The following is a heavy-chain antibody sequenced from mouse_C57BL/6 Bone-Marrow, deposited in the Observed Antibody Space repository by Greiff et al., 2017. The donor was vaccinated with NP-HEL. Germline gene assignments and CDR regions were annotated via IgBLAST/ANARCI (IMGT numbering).Heavy chain of an antibody. CDR3: ARGGPGFAY. Sequence: QVQLQQPGAELVKPGASVKLSCKASGYTFTSYWMHWVKQRPGQGLEWIGMIHPNSGSTNYNEKFKSKATLTVDKSSCTAYMQLSSLTSEDSAVYYCARGGPGFAYWGQGTLVTVSA. J-gene: IGHJ3*01. D-gene: IGHD3-3*01. CDR1: GYTFTSYW. CDR2: IHPNSGST. V-gene: IGHV1-64*01.